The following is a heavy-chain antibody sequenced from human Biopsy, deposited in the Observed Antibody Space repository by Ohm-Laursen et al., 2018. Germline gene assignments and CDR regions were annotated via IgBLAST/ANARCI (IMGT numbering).Heavy chain of an antibody. CDR3: ARGSNEYGGLYFPH. CDR1: GGSFTGHY. Sequence: SQTLSLTCTVSGGSFTGHYWSWIRQPPGKGLEWIGHISYTGYTSYKSSLKSRVTISLDTSRKHFSLRLTSLAAADTAVYYWARGSNEYGGLYFPHWGQGTLVTVSS. V-gene: IGHV4-59*11. CDR2: ISYTGYT. D-gene: IGHD4-23*01. J-gene: IGHJ1*01.